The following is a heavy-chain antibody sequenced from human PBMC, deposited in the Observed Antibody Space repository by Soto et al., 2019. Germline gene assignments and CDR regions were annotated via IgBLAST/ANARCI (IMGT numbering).Heavy chain of an antibody. CDR3: ARDVGEASGSYYFLMSFDY. V-gene: IGHV3-7*01. CDR2: IKQDGSEK. CDR1: GFTFSSYW. J-gene: IGHJ4*02. Sequence: EVQLVESGGGLVQPGGSLRLSCAASGFTFSSYWMSWVRQAPGKGLEWVANIKQDGSEKYYVDSVKGRFTISRDNAKNTVYLQMHSLRAEDTGVYYCARDVGEASGSYYFLMSFDYWGQGTLVTVSS. D-gene: IGHD3-10*01.